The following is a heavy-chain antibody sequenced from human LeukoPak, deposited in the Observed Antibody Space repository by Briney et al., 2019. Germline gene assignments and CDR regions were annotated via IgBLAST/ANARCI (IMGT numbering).Heavy chain of an antibody. CDR3: ARNRDGYNWGFDY. CDR2: IYDSGST. D-gene: IGHD5-24*01. J-gene: IGHJ4*02. V-gene: IGHV4-59*01. CDR1: GGSISSNY. Sequence: SETLSLTCTVSGGSISSNYLGWIRQSPGRGLEWIGYIYDSGSTDYNPSLKSRVTISVDTSKNQFSLKLSSVTAADTAVYYRARNRDGYNWGFDYWGQGTLVTVSS.